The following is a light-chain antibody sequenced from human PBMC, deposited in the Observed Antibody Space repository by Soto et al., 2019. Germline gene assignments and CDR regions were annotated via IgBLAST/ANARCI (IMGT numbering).Light chain of an antibody. J-gene: IGKJ1*01. CDR3: QQYGSSPWT. V-gene: IGKV3-20*01. CDR1: QTGSNSY. Sequence: IVLTQSPGTLSLSPGERATLSCRASQTGSNSYLAWYQQKSGQAPRLLIYGVSTRATGIPDRFSGSGSGTEFALTISRLEPEDFAVYICQQYGSSPWTFGQGTKVEIK. CDR2: GVS.